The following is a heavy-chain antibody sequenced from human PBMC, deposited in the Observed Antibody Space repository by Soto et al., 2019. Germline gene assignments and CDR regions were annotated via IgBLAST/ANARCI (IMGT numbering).Heavy chain of an antibody. D-gene: IGHD2-2*01. Sequence: QVQLVQSGAEVKEPGSSVKVSCKASGGTFSSYTISWVRQAPGQGLEWMGRIIPILGIANYAQKFQGRVTITADKSTSTAYMELSSLRSEDTAVYYCATADCSSTSCRRFSWFDPWGQGTLVTVSS. CDR1: GGTFSSYT. J-gene: IGHJ5*02. CDR2: IIPILGIA. V-gene: IGHV1-69*02. CDR3: ATADCSSTSCRRFSWFDP.